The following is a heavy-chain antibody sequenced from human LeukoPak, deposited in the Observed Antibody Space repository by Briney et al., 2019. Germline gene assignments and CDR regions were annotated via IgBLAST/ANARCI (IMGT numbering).Heavy chain of an antibody. CDR2: IYTSGST. D-gene: IGHD6-13*01. V-gene: IGHV4-4*07. CDR3: ARDYSSSWYWSAFDI. Sequence: PSETLSLTCTVSGGSISSYYWSWIRQPAGKGPEWIGRIYTSGSTNYNPSLKSRVTMSVDTSKNQFSLKLSSVTAADTAVYYCARDYSSSWYWSAFDIWGQGTMVTVSS. CDR1: GGSISSYY. J-gene: IGHJ3*02.